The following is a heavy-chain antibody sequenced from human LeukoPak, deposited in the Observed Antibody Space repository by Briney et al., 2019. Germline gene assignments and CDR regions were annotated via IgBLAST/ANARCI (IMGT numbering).Heavy chain of an antibody. D-gene: IGHD6-19*01. CDR1: GFTFSSFA. Sequence: GGSLRLSCAASGFTFSSFAMSWVRHAPGKGLEWVSAISGSGGSIYYADSVKGRFTISRDNSKNTLYLQMNSLRAEDTAVYYCAKTSGWPYYFDYWGQGTLVTVSS. CDR2: ISGSGGSI. CDR3: AKTSGWPYYFDY. V-gene: IGHV3-23*01. J-gene: IGHJ4*02.